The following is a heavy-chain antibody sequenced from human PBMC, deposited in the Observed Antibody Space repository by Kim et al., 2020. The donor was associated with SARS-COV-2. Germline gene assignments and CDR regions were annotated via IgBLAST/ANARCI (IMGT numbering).Heavy chain of an antibody. Sequence: GGSLRLSCAASGFTFSSYGMHWVRQAPGKGLEWVAVISYDGSNKYYADSVKGRFTISRDNSKNTLYLQMNSLRAEDTAVYYCAKGSSGYYYWAVWYFDLWGRGTLVTVSS. D-gene: IGHD3-22*01. CDR2: ISYDGSNK. V-gene: IGHV3-30*18. CDR1: GFTFSSYG. J-gene: IGHJ2*01. CDR3: AKGSSGYYYWAVWYFDL.